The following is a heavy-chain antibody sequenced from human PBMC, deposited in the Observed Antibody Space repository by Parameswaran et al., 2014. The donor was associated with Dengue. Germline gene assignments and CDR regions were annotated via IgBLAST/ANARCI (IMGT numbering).Heavy chain of an antibody. J-gene: IGHJ4*02. Sequence: VRNGGSLRLSCAASGFTFSSYWMHWVRQAPGKGLVWVSRISSDGSDTSYADSVKGRFTISRDNAKNTLYLQMNSLRAEDTAVYYCVIKAKDYWGQGTLVTVSS. V-gene: IGHV3-74*01. CDR2: ISSDGSDT. CDR3: VIKAKDY. CDR1: GFTFSSYW. D-gene: IGHD4/OR15-4a*01.